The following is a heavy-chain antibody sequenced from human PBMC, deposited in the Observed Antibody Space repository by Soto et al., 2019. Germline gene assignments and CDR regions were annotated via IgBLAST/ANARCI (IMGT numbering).Heavy chain of an antibody. CDR1: GFTFSSYS. J-gene: IGHJ6*02. V-gene: IGHV3-48*04. CDR2: ISSSSSTI. Sequence: GGSLRLSCAASGFTFSSYSMNWVRQAPGKGLEWVSYISSSSSTIYYADSVKGRFTISRDNAKNSLYLQMNSLRAEDTAVYYCARETVVVPSAGAYYSYYGMDVWGQGPTVTLSS. D-gene: IGHD2-2*01. CDR3: ARETVVVPSAGAYYSYYGMDV.